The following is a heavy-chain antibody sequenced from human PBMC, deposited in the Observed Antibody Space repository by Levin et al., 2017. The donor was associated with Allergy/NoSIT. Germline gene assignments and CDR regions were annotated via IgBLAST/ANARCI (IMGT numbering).Heavy chain of an antibody. CDR3: ARQSAPQLPGGSSWLGGWFDP. Sequence: GESLKISCMTSGYSFTNYWIGWVRQMPGKGLEWMGIIYPGDSDTRYSPSFQGQVTISADKSISTTYLQWSSLKASDTATYYCARQSAPQLPGGSSWLGGWFDPWGQGTLVTVSS. V-gene: IGHV5-51*01. J-gene: IGHJ5*02. CDR2: IYPGDSDT. CDR1: GYSFTNYW. D-gene: IGHD6-13*01.